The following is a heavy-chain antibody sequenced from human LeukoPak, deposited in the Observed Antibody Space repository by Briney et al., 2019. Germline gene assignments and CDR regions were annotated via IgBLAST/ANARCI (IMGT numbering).Heavy chain of an antibody. V-gene: IGHV3-23*01. CDR2: ITRREGGT. CDR1: GFTFSIYA. CDR3: AKDRPNYYESNGDYYRRNGDS. D-gene: IGHD3-22*01. Sequence: GGSLRLSCAASGFTFSIYAMSWVRQTPGKGLGWGSSITRREGGTFYTDPVKGRFTISRDNSKNMLYLQMNSLRAEDTAIYYCAKDRPNYYESNGDYYRRNGDSWGQGTLVTVSS. J-gene: IGHJ5*01.